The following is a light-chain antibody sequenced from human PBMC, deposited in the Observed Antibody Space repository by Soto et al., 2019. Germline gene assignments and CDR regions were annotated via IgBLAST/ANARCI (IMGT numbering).Light chain of an antibody. J-gene: IGKJ5*01. CDR2: GES. CDR3: QQYNNWPIT. CDR1: PSIGSN. V-gene: IGKV3-15*01. Sequence: ELVMTPSTAPLSLSPGARAPLSRRTRPSIGSNLAWYLPTPGQDPRLRIYGESTRATGISDRFSGSGSGKEFTITISSLQCEDLEVYYCQQYNNWPITFGQGTRLEN.